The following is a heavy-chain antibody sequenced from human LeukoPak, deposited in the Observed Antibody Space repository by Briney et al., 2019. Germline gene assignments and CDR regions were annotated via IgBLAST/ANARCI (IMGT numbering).Heavy chain of an antibody. D-gene: IGHD2-15*01. CDR1: GGSLSPYY. V-gene: IGHV4-4*07. Sequence: PSETLSLTCTVSGGSLSPYYWSWIRQPAGGGLEWIGRISTIGTTNYNPSLISRVTISMDTSKNQFSLKLSSVTAADTAVYYCARDGCGGSCFHYYYYYMDVWGKGTTVTISS. CDR2: ISTIGTT. J-gene: IGHJ6*03. CDR3: ARDGCGGSCFHYYYYYMDV.